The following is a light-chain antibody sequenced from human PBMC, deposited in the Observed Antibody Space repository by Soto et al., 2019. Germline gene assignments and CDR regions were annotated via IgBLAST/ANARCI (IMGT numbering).Light chain of an antibody. Sequence: IQMTQSPSPLSASVGDRVTITCQASQDIAKNLNWYQQKPGKAPKLLIYDASSLQTGVPSRFSGSGSATHFNFTISSLQSEDIATYYCQQYDNLLPITFGQGTRLEIK. CDR2: DAS. CDR3: QQYDNLLPIT. J-gene: IGKJ5*01. V-gene: IGKV1-33*01. CDR1: QDIAKN.